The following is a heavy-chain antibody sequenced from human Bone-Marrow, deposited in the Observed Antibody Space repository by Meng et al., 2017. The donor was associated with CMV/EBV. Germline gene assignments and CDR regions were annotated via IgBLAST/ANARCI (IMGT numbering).Heavy chain of an antibody. CDR3: ARAQRFDP. J-gene: IGHJ5*02. V-gene: IGHV4-59*01. CDR2: IYYSGST. CDR1: GGSISSYY. Sequence: GSLRLSCTVSGGSISSYYWSWIRQPPGKGLEWIGYIYYSGSTNYNPSLKSRVTISVDTSKNQFSLKLSSVTAADTAVYYCARAQRFDPWGQGTLVTVSS.